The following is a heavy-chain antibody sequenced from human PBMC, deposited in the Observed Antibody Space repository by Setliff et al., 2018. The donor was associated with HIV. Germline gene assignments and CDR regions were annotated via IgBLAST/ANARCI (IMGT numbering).Heavy chain of an antibody. Sequence: AASVKVSCKASGYTFTNYGISWVRQAPGQGLEWLGWISAYNGNTNYVQKLQGRVTMTTDTSTDTAHMELRSLRSDDAAVYYCARDSGGINVLLWFGAFLSTEYYYGLDVWGQVTTVTVSS. D-gene: IGHD3-10*01. CDR3: ARDSGGINVLLWFGAFLSTEYYYGLDV. J-gene: IGHJ6*02. V-gene: IGHV1-18*01. CDR1: GYTFTNYG. CDR2: ISAYNGNT.